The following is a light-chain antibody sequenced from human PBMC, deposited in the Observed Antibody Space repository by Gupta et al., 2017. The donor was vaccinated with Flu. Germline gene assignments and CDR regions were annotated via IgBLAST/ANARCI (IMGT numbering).Light chain of an antibody. V-gene: IGLV4-69*01. CDR3: QNWGTGIGV. Sequence: QLVLTQSPSASASLGASVKLTCTLSSGHSSYAIAWHQQQPEKGPRYLMKLNSDGSHTKADGIPDRFSGSSSGAERYLTISSLQSEDEADYYCQNWGTGIGVFGGGTKLTVL. CDR1: SGHSSYA. CDR2: LNSDGSH. J-gene: IGLJ2*01.